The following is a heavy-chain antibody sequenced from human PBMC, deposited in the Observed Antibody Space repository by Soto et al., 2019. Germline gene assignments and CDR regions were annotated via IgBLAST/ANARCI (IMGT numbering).Heavy chain of an antibody. CDR2: IFSIDSDT. Sequence: GESLKISCKGSGYTFTRNWIGWVRQMPGKGLEWMGIIFSIDSDTRYSPPSQGQVTISADNSSSTAYLQWSSLKASDTAIYYCATPGGRDFNAFDVWGQGTMVTVSS. D-gene: IGHD2-21*02. CDR1: GYTFTRNW. J-gene: IGHJ3*01. V-gene: IGHV5-51*01. CDR3: ATPGGRDFNAFDV.